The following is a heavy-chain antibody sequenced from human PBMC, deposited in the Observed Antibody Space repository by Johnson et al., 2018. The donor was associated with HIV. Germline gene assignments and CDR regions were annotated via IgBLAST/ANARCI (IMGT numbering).Heavy chain of an antibody. Sequence: VQLVESGGGSVKSGGSLRVSCAASGFTFSNAWMSWVRQAPGKGLEWVGRVKSNTDGGTIDYAAAVKGRFIISRDDSKNTLYLQMNGLKTEDTAMYYCTTMLALGFGDIHVFGDGFDIWGQGTMVTVSS. CDR3: TTMLALGFGDIHVFGDGFDI. CDR1: GFTFSNAW. J-gene: IGHJ3*02. D-gene: IGHD3-10*01. CDR2: VKSNTDGGTI. V-gene: IGHV3-15*01.